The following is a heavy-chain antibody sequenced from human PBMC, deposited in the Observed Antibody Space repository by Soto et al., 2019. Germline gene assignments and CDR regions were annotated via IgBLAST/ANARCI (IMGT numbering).Heavy chain of an antibody. Sequence: EVQLLESGGGLVQPGGSLRLSCAASEFTFSNYAMSWLRQAPGKGLEWVSGISGSGGSTYYADSVKGRFTSTRDHSKNALYLQMTCLSGAATAVDYCANDKGIGIAWNCFDPWGQRSLVVVAS. CDR3: ANDKGIGIAWNCFDP. CDR1: EFTFSNYA. J-gene: IGHJ5*02. V-gene: IGHV3-23*01. D-gene: IGHD1-1*01. CDR2: ISGSGGST.